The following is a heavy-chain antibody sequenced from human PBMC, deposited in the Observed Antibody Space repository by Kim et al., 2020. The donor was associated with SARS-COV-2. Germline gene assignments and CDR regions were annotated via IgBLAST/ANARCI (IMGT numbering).Heavy chain of an antibody. CDR3: ARDAPDMDV. J-gene: IGHJ6*02. V-gene: IGHV3-11*06. Sequence: IKYTCSGPCRFTIPRDHGKNSLYLQMNSLRAEDTAVYYCARDAPDMDVWGQGTTVTVSS. CDR2: I.